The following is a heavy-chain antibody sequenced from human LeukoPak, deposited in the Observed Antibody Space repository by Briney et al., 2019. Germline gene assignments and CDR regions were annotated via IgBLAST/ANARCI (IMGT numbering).Heavy chain of an antibody. Sequence: ASVKVSCKASGYTFTGYYMHWVRRAPGQGLEWMGWINPNSGGTNYAQKFQGRVTMTRDTSISTAYMELSRLRSDDTAVYYCARVLSVDIVATALSYWGQGTLVTVSS. J-gene: IGHJ4*02. CDR1: GYTFTGYY. CDR3: ARVLSVDIVATALSY. V-gene: IGHV1-2*02. CDR2: INPNSGGT. D-gene: IGHD5-12*01.